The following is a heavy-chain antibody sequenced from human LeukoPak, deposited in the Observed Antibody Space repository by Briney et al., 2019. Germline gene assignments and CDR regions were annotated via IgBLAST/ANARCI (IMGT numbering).Heavy chain of an antibody. D-gene: IGHD3-10*01. CDR3: AKDRGGTGDFDF. J-gene: IGHJ4*02. CDR1: GYTFISYV. Sequence: ASVKVSCKASGYTFISYVMHWVRQAPGQRLEWMGWINPDNGNTEYSQRFQGRVSNTRDTSASTAYMELTSLRSEDTAVYYCAKDRGGTGDFDFWGQGTLVTVSA. V-gene: IGHV1-3*01. CDR2: INPDNGNT.